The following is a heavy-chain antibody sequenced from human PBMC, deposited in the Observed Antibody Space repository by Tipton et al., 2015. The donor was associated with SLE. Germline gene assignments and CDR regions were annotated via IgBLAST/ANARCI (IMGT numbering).Heavy chain of an antibody. D-gene: IGHD6-13*01. Sequence: SLRLSCAASGFTFSSYAMTWVRQAPGKGLEWVSLIYSDGTTHYGDSVRGRFTVSRNNIRNILYLQMNSLETEDTALYYCATSAASSSWSDWYFDLWGRGTLVTVSS. V-gene: IGHV3-23*03. CDR1: GFTFSSYA. J-gene: IGHJ2*01. CDR3: ATSAASSSWSDWYFDL. CDR2: LIYSDGTT.